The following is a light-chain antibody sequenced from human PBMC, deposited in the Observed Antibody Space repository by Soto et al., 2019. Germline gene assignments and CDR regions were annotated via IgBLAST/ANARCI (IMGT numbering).Light chain of an antibody. J-gene: IGKJ2*01. Sequence: EIVMTQSPATLSVSPGERATLSCRASQSVSSNLAWYQQKPGQAPRLLIYGASTRATGIPARFSGSGSGTEFTLTISSLQSEDFAVYYCQQYNNWAYTFGQGTQLEIK. CDR2: GAS. V-gene: IGKV3-15*01. CDR1: QSVSSN. CDR3: QQYNNWAYT.